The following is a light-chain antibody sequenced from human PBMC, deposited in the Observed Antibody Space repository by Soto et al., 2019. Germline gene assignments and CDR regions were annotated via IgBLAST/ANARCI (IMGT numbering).Light chain of an antibody. CDR1: QSVSSSY. Sequence: EIVLTQSPGTLSLSPGERATLSCRASQSVSSSYLAWYQHKPGQAPRLLIYGASSRATGIPDRFSGSGSGTDFTLTISRLEPEDFALYYCQQYGRTPYTFGQRTKLEIK. CDR3: QQYGRTPYT. CDR2: GAS. J-gene: IGKJ2*01. V-gene: IGKV3-20*01.